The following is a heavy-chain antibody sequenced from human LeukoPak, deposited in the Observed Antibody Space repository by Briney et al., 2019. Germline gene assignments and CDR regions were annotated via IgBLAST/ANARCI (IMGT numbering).Heavy chain of an antibody. Sequence: PGGSLRLSCAVSGFTLTNHAVSWVRQAPGKGLEWVSIVVGTGGTYYADSVKGRFTISRDNSKNTLYLQMNSLRAEDTAVYYCAKFRYSGSYRYYFGYWGQGTLVTVSS. V-gene: IGHV3-23*01. CDR3: AKFRYSGSYRYYFGY. J-gene: IGHJ4*02. CDR1: GFTLTNHA. D-gene: IGHD1-26*01. CDR2: VVGTGGT.